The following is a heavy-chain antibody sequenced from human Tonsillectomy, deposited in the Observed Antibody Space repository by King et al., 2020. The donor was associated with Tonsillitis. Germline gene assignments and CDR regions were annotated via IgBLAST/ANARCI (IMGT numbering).Heavy chain of an antibody. V-gene: IGHV4-39*01. J-gene: IGHJ6*02. CDR1: GGSISSSSYY. CDR3: AGRGHTAVAGNYYYYGMDV. Sequence: QLQESGPGLVKPSETLSLTCTVSGGSISSSSYYWGWIRQPPGKGLEWIGSIYYSGSTYYNPSLKSRVTISVDTSKNPFSLKLSSVTAADTAVYYCAGRGHTAVAGNYYYYGMDVWGQGTTVTVSS. D-gene: IGHD6-19*01. CDR2: IYYSGST.